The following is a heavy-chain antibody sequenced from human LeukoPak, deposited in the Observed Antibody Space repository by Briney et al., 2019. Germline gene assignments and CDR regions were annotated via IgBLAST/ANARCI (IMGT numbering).Heavy chain of an antibody. J-gene: IGHJ6*02. CDR2: IGTAGDT. V-gene: IGHV3-13*01. D-gene: IGHD3-3*01. CDR1: GFTFSSYD. Sequence: PGGSLRLSCAASGFTFSSYDMHWVRQATGKGLEWVSAIGTAGDTYYPGSVKGRFTISRENAKNSLYLQMNSLRAGDTAVYYCARRRRYDFWSGKNYYYGTDVWGQGTTVTVSS. CDR3: ARRRRYDFWSGKNYYYGTDV.